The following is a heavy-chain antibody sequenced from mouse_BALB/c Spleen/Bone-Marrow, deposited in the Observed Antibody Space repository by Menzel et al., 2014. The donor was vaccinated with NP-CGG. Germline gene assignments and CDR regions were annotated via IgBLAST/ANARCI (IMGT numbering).Heavy chain of an antibody. CDR3: ARILYWYFDV. CDR1: GYTFTDYY. V-gene: IGHV1-84*02. J-gene: IGHJ1*01. Sequence: QVQLQQSRPELVKPGASVKISCEASGYTFTDYYINWVKQKPGQGLEWIGWIYPGSGNTKYNEKFKGKATLTVDTSSSTAYMQLSSLTSEDTAVYFCARILYWYFDVWGAGTTVTVSS. CDR2: IYPGSGNT.